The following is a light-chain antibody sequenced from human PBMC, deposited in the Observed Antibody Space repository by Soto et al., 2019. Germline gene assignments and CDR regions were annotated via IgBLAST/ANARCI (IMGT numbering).Light chain of an antibody. Sequence: DIQMTQSPSTLSGSVGDRVTITCRASQTISSWLAWYQQKPGKAPKLLIYKASTLKSGVPSRFSGCGSGTDFTLTISSLQHDDFATYYCQHYNSYSEAFGQGTKVELK. CDR1: QTISSW. J-gene: IGKJ1*01. CDR3: QHYNSYSEA. CDR2: KAS. V-gene: IGKV1-5*03.